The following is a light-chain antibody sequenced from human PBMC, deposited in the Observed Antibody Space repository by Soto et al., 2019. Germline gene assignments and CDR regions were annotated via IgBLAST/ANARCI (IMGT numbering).Light chain of an antibody. V-gene: IGLV2-14*01. CDR1: SSDIGTYNR. J-gene: IGLJ1*01. Sequence: QSVLTQPASVSGSPGQSITISCTGTSSDIGTYNRVSWYQQNPGKAPKLLIYEVSNRPLGVSNRFSGSKSGHTASLTISGLQAEDETDYYCSSYTSSSTLFGTGTKVTVL. CDR2: EVS. CDR3: SSYTSSSTL.